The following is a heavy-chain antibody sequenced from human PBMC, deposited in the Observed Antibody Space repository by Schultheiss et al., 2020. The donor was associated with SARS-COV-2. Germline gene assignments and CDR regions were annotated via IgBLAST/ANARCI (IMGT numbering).Heavy chain of an antibody. CDR3: ARIYDFWSRFDP. CDR1: GFTVSSNY. CDR2: IYSGGST. Sequence: GGSLRLSCAASGFTVSSNYMSWVRQAPGKGLEWVSVIYSGGSTYYADSVKGRVTISRDNSKNTLYLQMNSLRAEDTAVYYCARIYDFWSRFDPWGQGTLVTVSS. V-gene: IGHV3-53*01. D-gene: IGHD3-3*01. J-gene: IGHJ5*02.